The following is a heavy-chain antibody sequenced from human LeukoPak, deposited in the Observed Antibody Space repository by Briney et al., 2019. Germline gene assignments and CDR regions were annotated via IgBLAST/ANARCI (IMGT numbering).Heavy chain of an antibody. J-gene: IGHJ4*02. CDR3: ARARGYCSSTSCSWDLDY. Sequence: PSQTLSLTCTVSGGSMSSDDNYWSWIRQPPGKGLEWIGYIYYSGSTFYNPSLRSRITISVDTSKNQFSLKLSSVTAADTAVYYCARARGYCSSTSCSWDLDYWGQGTLVTVSS. CDR2: IYYSGST. V-gene: IGHV4-30-4*08. D-gene: IGHD2-2*01. CDR1: GGSMSSDDNY.